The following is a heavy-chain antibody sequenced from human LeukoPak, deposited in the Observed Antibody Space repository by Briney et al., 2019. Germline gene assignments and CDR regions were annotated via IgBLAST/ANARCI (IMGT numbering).Heavy chain of an antibody. J-gene: IGHJ4*02. CDR1: GDSIGRSSYY. D-gene: IGHD3-10*01. Sequence: SETLSLTCTVSGDSIGRSSYYWGWIRQPPGKGLEWIGSIYYSGSTYYNPTLKSRVTVSVDTSKNQFSLNMSSVTAADTAVYYCARDSGAYYGSGSYNYWGQGTLVTVSS. CDR2: IYYSGST. V-gene: IGHV4-39*07. CDR3: ARDSGAYYGSGSYNY.